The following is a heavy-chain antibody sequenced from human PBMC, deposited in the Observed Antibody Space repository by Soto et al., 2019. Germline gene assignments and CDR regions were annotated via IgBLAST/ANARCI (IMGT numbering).Heavy chain of an antibody. V-gene: IGHV4-59*02. CDR3: ARGYCSGGSCPTGIAYYYYYMDV. J-gene: IGHJ6*03. D-gene: IGHD2-15*01. CDR1: GGSVSSDY. Sequence: PSETLSLTCTVSGGSVSSDYWSWIRQPPGKGLEWIGYIYYSGSTNYNPSLKSRVTISVDTSKNQFSLKLSSVTAADTAVYYCARGYCSGGSCPTGIAYYYYYMDVWGKGTTVTVSS. CDR2: IYYSGST.